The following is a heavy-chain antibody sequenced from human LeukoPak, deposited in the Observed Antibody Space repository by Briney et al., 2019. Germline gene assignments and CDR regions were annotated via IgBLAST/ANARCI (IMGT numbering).Heavy chain of an antibody. V-gene: IGHV1-2*02. Sequence: GASVKVSCKASGYSFTGSYLHWLRQAPGQGLEWMGWINPNSGGTKYVQKFQGRVTMTRDTSISTTYMELSRLRSDDTAVYYCARALRYFDWTHFDYWGQGTLITVSS. CDR2: INPNSGGT. CDR3: ARALRYFDWTHFDY. CDR1: GYSFTGSY. D-gene: IGHD3-9*01. J-gene: IGHJ4*02.